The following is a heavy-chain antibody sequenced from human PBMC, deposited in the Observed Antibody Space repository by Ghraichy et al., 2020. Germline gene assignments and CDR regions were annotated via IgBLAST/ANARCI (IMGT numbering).Heavy chain of an antibody. Sequence: GGSLRLSCAVYGLTFSGYIMKWVRQAPGKGLEWISVISNGDGTIYYADSVKGRFTISTNNDKNSQYLQMDSQRDEETALYYCATGGGTFWGQDSLATVSS. V-gene: IGHV3-48*02. CDR2: ISNGDGTI. D-gene: IGHD2-15*01. CDR3: ATGGGTF. CDR1: GLTFSGYI. J-gene: IGHJ1*01.